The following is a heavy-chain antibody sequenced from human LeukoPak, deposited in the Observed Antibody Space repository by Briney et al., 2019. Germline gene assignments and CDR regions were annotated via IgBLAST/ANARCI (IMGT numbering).Heavy chain of an antibody. CDR3: AKGKANSGYLDAFDI. D-gene: IGHD5-12*01. CDR1: GFTFSSYA. V-gene: IGHV3-23*01. J-gene: IGHJ3*02. CDR2: ISGSGGST. Sequence: PGGSLRLFCAASGFTFSSYAMSWVRQAPGKGLEWVSAISGSGGSTYYADSVKGRFTISRDNSKNTLYLQMNSLRAEDTAVYYCAKGKANSGYLDAFDIWGQGTMVTVSS.